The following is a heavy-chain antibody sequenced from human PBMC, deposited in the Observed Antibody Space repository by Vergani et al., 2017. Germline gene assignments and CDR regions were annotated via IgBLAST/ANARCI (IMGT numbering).Heavy chain of an antibody. V-gene: IGHV3-30*18. J-gene: IGHJ3*02. D-gene: IGHD1-7*01. CDR1: GFSLGDYG. CDR2: ISYDGRNK. Sequence: QVQLVESGGGVVQPGTSLRLSCAGSGFSLGDYGMHWVRQAPGKGLEWVAVISYDGRNKYYENSAKGRFTISRDNSKNTLYLKMDSLRPEDTALYFCAKTRRELIGLETFDMWGQGTTVIVSA. CDR3: AKTRRELIGLETFDM.